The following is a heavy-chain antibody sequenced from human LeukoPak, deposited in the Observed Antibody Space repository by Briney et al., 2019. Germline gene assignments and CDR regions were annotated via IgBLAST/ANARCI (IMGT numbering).Heavy chain of an antibody. D-gene: IGHD3-9*01. V-gene: IGHV4-39*01. CDR3: ARRWTQYYDILKGWFDP. CDR1: GGSISSSSYY. CDR2: LYYSGST. Sequence: SETLSLTCTVSGGSISSSSYYWGWIRQPPGKGLEWIASLYYSGSTYYNPSLKSRVTISVDTSKNQFSLKLSSVTAADTAVYYCARRWTQYYDILKGWFDPWGQGTLVTVSS. J-gene: IGHJ5*02.